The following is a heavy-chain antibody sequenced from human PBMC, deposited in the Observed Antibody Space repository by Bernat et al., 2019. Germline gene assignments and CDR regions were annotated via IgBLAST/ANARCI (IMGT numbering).Heavy chain of an antibody. J-gene: IGHJ6*02. D-gene: IGHD1-26*01. Sequence: EVQLVESGGGLVKPGGSLRLSCAASGFTFSNAWMSWVRQAPGKGLEWVGRIKSKTDGGTTDYAAPVKGRFTISRDDSKNTLYLQMNSLKTEDTAVYYCTTEDVFGGSYYYYYGMDVWGQGTTVTVSS. CDR3: TTEDVFGGSYYYYYGMDV. CDR2: IKSKTDGGTT. CDR1: GFTFSNAW. V-gene: IGHV3-15*01.